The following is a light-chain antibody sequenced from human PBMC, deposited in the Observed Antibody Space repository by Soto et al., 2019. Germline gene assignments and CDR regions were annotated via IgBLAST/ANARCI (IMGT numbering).Light chain of an antibody. CDR3: QSYDSSLSGFV. J-gene: IGLJ1*01. Sequence: QSVLTQPPSVSGAPGQRVTISCTGSSSNIGAGYDVHWYQQLPGTAPKLLIYGNSNRPSGVPDRCPGSKSGTSASLAITGLQAEDEADYYCQSYDSSLSGFVFGTGTKLTVL. V-gene: IGLV1-40*01. CDR1: SSNIGAGYD. CDR2: GNS.